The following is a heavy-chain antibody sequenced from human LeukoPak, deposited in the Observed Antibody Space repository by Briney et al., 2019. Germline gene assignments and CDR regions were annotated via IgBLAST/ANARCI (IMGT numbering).Heavy chain of an antibody. V-gene: IGHV3-15*07. Sequence: PRGSLRLSCAASGFTFSNAWMNWVRQAPGKGLEWVGRIKSKTDGGTTDYAAPVKGRFTISRDDSKNTLYLQMNSLKTEDTAVYYCTTSRTMVRGVSDYWGQGTLVTVSS. J-gene: IGHJ4*02. D-gene: IGHD3-10*01. CDR2: IKSKTDGGTT. CDR3: TTSRTMVRGVSDY. CDR1: GFTFSNAW.